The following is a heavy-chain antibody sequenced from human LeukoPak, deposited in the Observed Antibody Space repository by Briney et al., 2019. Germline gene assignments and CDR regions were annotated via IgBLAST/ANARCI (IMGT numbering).Heavy chain of an antibody. CDR1: GFTFSSYA. J-gene: IGHJ4*02. V-gene: IGHV3-23*01. CDR3: AREAAGIAAAGTTDY. D-gene: IGHD6-13*01. CDR2: ISGSGGST. Sequence: GGSLRLSCAASGFTFSSYAMSWVRQAPGKGLEWVSAISGSGGSTYYADSVKGRFTISRDNAKNSLYLQMNSLRAEDTAVYYCAREAAGIAAAGTTDYWGQGTLVTVSS.